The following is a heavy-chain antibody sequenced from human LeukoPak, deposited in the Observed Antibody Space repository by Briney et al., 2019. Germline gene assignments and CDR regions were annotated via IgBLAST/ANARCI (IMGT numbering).Heavy chain of an antibody. CDR3: AKANYFHGSGRNLPDLN. CDR1: GFTFSSYG. J-gene: IGHJ1*01. Sequence: GGSLRLSCAASGFTFSSYGMHWVRQAPGTGLEWVAVISYDGINKNYVDSLKGRFTISRDNSKNTLYLQMNSLRAEDTAVYYCAKANYFHGSGRNLPDLNWGQGTLVTVSS. D-gene: IGHD3-10*01. CDR2: ISYDGINK. V-gene: IGHV3-30*18.